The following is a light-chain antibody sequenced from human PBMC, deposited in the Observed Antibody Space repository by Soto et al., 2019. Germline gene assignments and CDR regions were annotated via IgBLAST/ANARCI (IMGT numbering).Light chain of an antibody. V-gene: IGKV3-15*01. CDR1: QSVSSN. CDR2: GAS. Sequence: EIVMTQSPATLSVSPGERATLSCRASQSVSSNLAWYQQKRGQAPRLLIYGASTRATGIPARFSGSGSGTEFTLTISSLQSEDFAVYYCQQYKDWRTFGQGTKLEIK. CDR3: QQYKDWRT. J-gene: IGKJ2*01.